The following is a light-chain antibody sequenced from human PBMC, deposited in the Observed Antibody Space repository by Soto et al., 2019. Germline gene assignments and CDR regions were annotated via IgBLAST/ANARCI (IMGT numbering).Light chain of an antibody. CDR1: QSVSSSY. J-gene: IGKJ1*01. CDR3: QQYGSSQWT. CDR2: GAS. V-gene: IGKV3-20*01. Sequence: IVLTQSPGTLSLSPGERATLSCRASQSVSSSYLAWYQQKPGQAPRLLIYGASSRATGIADRFSGSGSGTDFTLTISRLEPEDFAVYYCQQYGSSQWTFGQGTKVDIK.